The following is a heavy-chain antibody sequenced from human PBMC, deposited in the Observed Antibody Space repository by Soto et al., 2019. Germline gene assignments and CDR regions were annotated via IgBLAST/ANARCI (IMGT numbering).Heavy chain of an antibody. V-gene: IGHV1-3*04. D-gene: IGHD3-22*01. CDR1: GYTFTNYV. CDR2: INSGNGNP. J-gene: IGHJ5*02. Sequence: ASVKVSCKTSGYTFTNYVIHWVRQGPGQTLEWVGWINSGNGNPRHSQKFQGRVTISSDTSATTAYMELSSLTYEDMGVYFCAREIDSPTYKDPRWFDPWGQGTLVTVSS. CDR3: AREIDSPTYKDPRWFDP.